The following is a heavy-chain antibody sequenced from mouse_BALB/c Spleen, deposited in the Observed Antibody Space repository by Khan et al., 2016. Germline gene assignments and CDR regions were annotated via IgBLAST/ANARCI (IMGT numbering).Heavy chain of an antibody. CDR2: MHSSGST. V-gene: IGHV3-1*02. D-gene: IGHD1-1*02. CDR1: GYSITSGYS. Sequence: EVQLVESGPDLVKPSQSLSLTCTVTGYSITSGYSWHWIRQFPGNKLEWMGYMHSSGSTNYSPSLTSRISITRDTSNNQFFLQLSSVTTEDTATYYCARYGYYAMDYWGQGTSVTVSS. CDR3: ARYGYYAMDY. J-gene: IGHJ4*01.